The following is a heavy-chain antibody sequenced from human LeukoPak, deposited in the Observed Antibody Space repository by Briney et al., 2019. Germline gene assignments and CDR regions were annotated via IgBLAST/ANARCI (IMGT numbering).Heavy chain of an antibody. D-gene: IGHD4-17*01. CDR3: ARDHDYGDYRGDAFDI. Sequence: PAETLSLTCTGSGGSISSYYWSWIRQPPGKGLEWIGYLYYSGRTNYNPLLKSRVTISVDTSKNQFSLKLSSVTAADTAVYYCARDHDYGDYRGDAFDIWGQATMVTVRS. V-gene: IGHV4-59*01. J-gene: IGHJ3*02. CDR2: LYYSGRT. CDR1: GGSISSYY.